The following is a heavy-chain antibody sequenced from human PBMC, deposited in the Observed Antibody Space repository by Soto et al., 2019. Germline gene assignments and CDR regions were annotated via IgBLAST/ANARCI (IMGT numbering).Heavy chain of an antibody. CDR1: GYTFTGHY. CDR2: IGPENGAT. D-gene: IGHD1-26*01. Sequence: ASVKVSCKASGYTFTGHYIHWVRQAPEQGPEWMGEIGPENGATRYAQKFQDRVTMTSDTSISTVSMDLSRLTSNDTAVYFCARDSYSGSYVHWGQGTLVTVSS. CDR3: ARDSYSGSYVH. V-gene: IGHV1-2*02. J-gene: IGHJ4*02.